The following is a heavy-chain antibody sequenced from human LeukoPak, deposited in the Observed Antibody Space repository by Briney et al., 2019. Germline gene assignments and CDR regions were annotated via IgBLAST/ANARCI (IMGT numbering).Heavy chain of an antibody. J-gene: IGHJ4*02. V-gene: IGHV4-34*01. CDR2: INHSGST. CDR3: ARGTSGWYRASHYFDY. Sequence: PSETLSLTCAVYGGSFSGYYWSWIRQPPGKGLEWIGEINHSGSTNYNLSLKSRVTISVDTSKNQFSLKLSSVTAADTAVYYCARGTSGWYRASHYFDYWGQGTLVTVSS. CDR1: GGSFSGYY. D-gene: IGHD6-19*01.